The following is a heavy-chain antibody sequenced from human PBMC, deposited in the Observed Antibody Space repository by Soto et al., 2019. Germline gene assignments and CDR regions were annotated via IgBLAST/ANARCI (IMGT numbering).Heavy chain of an antibody. D-gene: IGHD5-18*01. CDR3: ARVRGYSYGLYNWFDP. J-gene: IGHJ5*02. CDR2: INPSGGST. V-gene: IGHV1-46*03. Sequence: GTSVKVSCEASGYTFTRYCMHWVRQAPGHGLEWMGIINPSGGSTSYAQKFQGRVTMTRDTSTSTVYMELSSLRSEDTAVYYCARVRGYSYGLYNWFDPWGQGTLVTVTS. CDR1: GYTFTRYC.